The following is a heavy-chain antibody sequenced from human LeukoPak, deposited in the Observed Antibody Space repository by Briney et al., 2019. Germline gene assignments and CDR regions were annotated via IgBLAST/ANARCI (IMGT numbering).Heavy chain of an antibody. Sequence: PSETLSLTCTVSGGSISSSSYYWGWIRQPPGKGLEWIGSIYYSGSTYYNPSLKSRVTISVDASKNQFSLKLSSVTAADTAVYYCARGRSLGPKLAITMIVVVMEAFDIWGQGTMVTVSS. CDR2: IYYSGST. D-gene: IGHD3-22*01. J-gene: IGHJ3*02. CDR3: ARGRSLGPKLAITMIVVVMEAFDI. CDR1: GGSISSSSYY. V-gene: IGHV4-39*07.